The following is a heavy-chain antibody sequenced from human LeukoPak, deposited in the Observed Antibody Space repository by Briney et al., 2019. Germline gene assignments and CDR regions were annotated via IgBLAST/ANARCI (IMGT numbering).Heavy chain of an antibody. CDR2: ISGYNDNT. V-gene: IGHV1-18*01. CDR1: GSTFSTDD. Sequence: ASVKVSCKASGSTFSTDDISWVRQAPGQGLEWIGWISGYNDNTNYAQNLQDRVTMTTDTSTSTAYMELRSLRSDDTAVYYCARDLGGSHFDYWGQGTLVTVSS. D-gene: IGHD1-26*01. J-gene: IGHJ4*02. CDR3: ARDLGGSHFDY.